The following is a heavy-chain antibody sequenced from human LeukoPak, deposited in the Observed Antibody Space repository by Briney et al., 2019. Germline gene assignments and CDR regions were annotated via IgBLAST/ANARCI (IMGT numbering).Heavy chain of an antibody. CDR1: GVSINSHY. V-gene: IGHV4-59*11. D-gene: IGHD3-3*01. CDR2: IYDSGSA. J-gene: IGHJ6*03. Sequence: SETLSLTCTVSGVSINSHYWSWIRQPPGKGLEWIGFIYDSGSANYKSSLESRVTMTVDTSRNQFSLKLNSVTAADTAVYYCARVLQNYYHLDVWGKGTTVTVSS. CDR3: ARVLQNYYHLDV.